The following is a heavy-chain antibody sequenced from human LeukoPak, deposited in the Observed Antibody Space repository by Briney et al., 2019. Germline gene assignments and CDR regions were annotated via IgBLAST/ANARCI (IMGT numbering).Heavy chain of an antibody. J-gene: IGHJ4*02. CDR3: AKVQRVTIFGVVITVGFDY. D-gene: IGHD3-3*01. CDR1: GFTFSSYG. Sequence: GGSLRLSCAASGFTFSSYGMHWVRQAPGKGLEWVAFIRYDGSNKYYADSVKGRLTISRDNPKNTLYLQMNSLRAEDTAVYYCAKVQRVTIFGVVITVGFDYWGQGTLVTVSS. V-gene: IGHV3-30*02. CDR2: IRYDGSNK.